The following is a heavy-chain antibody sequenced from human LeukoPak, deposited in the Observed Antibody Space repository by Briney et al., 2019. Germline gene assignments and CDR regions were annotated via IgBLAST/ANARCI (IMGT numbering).Heavy chain of an antibody. CDR2: TYSGGST. CDR1: GFTVSSNY. CDR3: ARLNPGGIQLWSPWDY. Sequence: GGSLRLSCAASGFTVSSNYMSWVRQAPGKGLEWVSVTYSGGSTYYADSVKGRFTISRDNSKNTLYLQMNSLRAEDTAVYYCARLNPGGIQLWSPWDYWGQGTLVTVSS. D-gene: IGHD5-18*01. V-gene: IGHV3-66*04. J-gene: IGHJ4*02.